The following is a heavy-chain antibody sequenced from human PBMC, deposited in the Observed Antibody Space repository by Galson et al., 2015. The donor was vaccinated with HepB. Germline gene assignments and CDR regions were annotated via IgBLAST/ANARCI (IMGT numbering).Heavy chain of an antibody. CDR3: ARGRRFLEWLLYTDYWFDP. V-gene: IGHV1-2*02. J-gene: IGHJ5*02. CDR1: GYTFTGYY. Sequence: SVKVSCKASGYTFTGYYMHWVRQAPGQGLEWMGWINPNSGGTNYAQKFQGRVTMTRDTSISTAYMELSRLRSDDTAVYYCARGRRFLEWLLYTDYWFDPWGQGTLVTVSS. CDR2: INPNSGGT. D-gene: IGHD3-3*01.